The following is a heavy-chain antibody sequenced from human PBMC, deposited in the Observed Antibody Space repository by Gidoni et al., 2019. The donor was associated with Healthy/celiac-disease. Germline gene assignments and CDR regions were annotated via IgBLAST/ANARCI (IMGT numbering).Heavy chain of an antibody. CDR2: ISSSGSTI. Sequence: EVQLVESGGGLVQPGGSLRLSCAASGFTFSSYEMNWVRQAPGKGLEWVSYISSSGSTIYYADSVKGRFTISRDNAKNSLYLQMNSLRAEDTAVYYCARDFGSPDSSGYQRNYYYYGMDVWGHGTTVTVSS. J-gene: IGHJ6*02. CDR3: ARDFGSPDSSGYQRNYYYYGMDV. V-gene: IGHV3-48*03. D-gene: IGHD3-22*01. CDR1: GFTFSSYE.